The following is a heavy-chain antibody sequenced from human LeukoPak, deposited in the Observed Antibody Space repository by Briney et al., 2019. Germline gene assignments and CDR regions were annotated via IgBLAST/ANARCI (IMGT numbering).Heavy chain of an antibody. D-gene: IGHD3-10*01. V-gene: IGHV4-59*12. CDR3: ARRLGRKFGERFYYYHYMDV. J-gene: IGHJ6*03. Sequence: SETLSLTCTVSGGSISSYYWGWIRQPPGKGLEWIGYIYYSGSTNYNPSLKSRVTISVDTSKNQFSLKLSSVTAADTAVYYCARRLGRKFGERFYYYHYMDVWGKGTTVTISS. CDR1: GGSISSYY. CDR2: IYYSGST.